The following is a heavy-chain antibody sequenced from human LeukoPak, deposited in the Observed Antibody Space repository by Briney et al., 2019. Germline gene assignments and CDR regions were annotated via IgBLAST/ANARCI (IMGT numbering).Heavy chain of an antibody. V-gene: IGHV3-53*01. CDR3: ARELSQIVWGGLDY. CDR1: GFTVSSNY. Sequence: GGSLRLSCAASGFTVSSNYMSWVRQAPGKGLEWVSLIYSGGSTYYADSVKGRFTISRDSSKNTVFLQMNSLRVEDTAVYYCARELSQIVWGGLDYGGQGTLVSVSS. J-gene: IGHJ4*02. CDR2: IYSGGST. D-gene: IGHD2-21*01.